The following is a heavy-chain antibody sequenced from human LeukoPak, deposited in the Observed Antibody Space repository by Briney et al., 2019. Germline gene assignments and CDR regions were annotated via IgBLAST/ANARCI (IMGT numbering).Heavy chain of an antibody. CDR3: ARDMVRGVILGLFDY. Sequence: GGSLRLSCAASRFTFSSYTMNWVRQAPGKGLEWVSSISSSSSYTYYADSVQGRFTISRDNAKNSLYLQMNSLRAEDTAVYYCARDMVRGVILGLFDYWGQGTLVTVSS. CDR2: ISSSSSYT. D-gene: IGHD3-10*01. J-gene: IGHJ4*02. V-gene: IGHV3-21*01. CDR1: RFTFSSYT.